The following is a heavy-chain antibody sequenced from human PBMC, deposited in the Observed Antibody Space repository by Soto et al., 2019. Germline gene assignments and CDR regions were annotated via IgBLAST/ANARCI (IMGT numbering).Heavy chain of an antibody. J-gene: IGHJ4*02. CDR1: GFTFSSYA. D-gene: IGHD3-22*01. CDR3: ARNGDSSGYYLDY. CDR2: ISYDGSNK. V-gene: IGHV3-30-3*01. Sequence: QVQLVESGGGVVQPGRSLRLSCAASGFTFSSYAMHWVRQAPGKGLEWVAVISYDGSNKYYADSVKGRFTISRDNSKNPLYLQMNSLRAEDTAVYYCARNGDSSGYYLDYWGQGTLVTVSS.